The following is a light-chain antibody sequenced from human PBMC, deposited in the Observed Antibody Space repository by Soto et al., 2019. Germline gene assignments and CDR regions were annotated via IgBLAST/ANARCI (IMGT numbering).Light chain of an antibody. CDR1: LTVTNNY. Sequence: EIVLTHSPDTLSLSPGERATLSCRASLTVTNNYLAWYQQKAGQATRLVIYDASTRATGIPDRFSASGSGTDFTLTISRLEPEDFAVYFCQQYASAPLTFGQGTKVEVK. CDR2: DAS. CDR3: QQYASAPLT. V-gene: IGKV3-20*01. J-gene: IGKJ1*01.